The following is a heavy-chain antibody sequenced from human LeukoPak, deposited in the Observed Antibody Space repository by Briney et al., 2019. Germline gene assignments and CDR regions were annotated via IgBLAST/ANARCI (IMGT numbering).Heavy chain of an antibody. CDR2: IYYSGST. CDR3: ARRIVVVPAAIQDHYYYMDV. D-gene: IGHD2-2*01. J-gene: IGHJ6*03. Sequence: PSETLSLTCTVSGGSISSGDYYWSWIRQPPGKGLEWIGYIYYSGSTYYNPSLKSRVTISVDTSKNQFSLKLSSVTAADTAVYYCARRIVVVPAAIQDHYYYMDVWGKGTTVTVSS. V-gene: IGHV4-30-4*01. CDR1: GGSISSGDYY.